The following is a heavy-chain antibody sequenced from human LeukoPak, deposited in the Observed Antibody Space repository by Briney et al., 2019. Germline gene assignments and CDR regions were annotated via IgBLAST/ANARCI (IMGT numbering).Heavy chain of an antibody. CDR3: ARSRVNYCSGGSCQYHDAFDI. D-gene: IGHD2-15*01. CDR2: IYYSGST. J-gene: IGHJ3*02. V-gene: IGHV4-31*03. Sequence: SQTLSLTCTVSGGSISSGGYYWSWIRQHPGKGLERIGYIYYSGSTYYNPSLKSRVTISVDTSKNQFSLKLSSVTAADTAVYYCARSRVNYCSGGSCQYHDAFDIWGQGTMVTVSS. CDR1: GGSISSGGYY.